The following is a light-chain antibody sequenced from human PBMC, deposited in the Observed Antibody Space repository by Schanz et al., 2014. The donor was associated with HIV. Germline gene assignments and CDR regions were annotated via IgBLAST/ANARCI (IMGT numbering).Light chain of an antibody. J-gene: IGKJ2*01. CDR3: LQYNDDVYT. Sequence: DIQMTQSPSSVSASVGDRITITCRASQSISGRLAWYQQKPGEAPNLLISEASTLEFGVPPRFSGSGSGTEFTLIISSPQPGDFATYYSLQYNDDVYTFGQGTKLEIK. CDR2: EAS. CDR1: QSISGR. V-gene: IGKV1-5*03.